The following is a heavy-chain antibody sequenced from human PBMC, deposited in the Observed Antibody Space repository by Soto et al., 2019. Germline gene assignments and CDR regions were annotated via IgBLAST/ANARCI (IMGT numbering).Heavy chain of an antibody. Sequence: QVQLRQWGAGLLKPSETLSLTCGVYGGAFTGYYWTWIRQPPGERLEWIGERNHDGITNYNPSLKRRFAITLDTSKNQFSLRLTSVTAAGTAVYFCARGEAYRREVTFSYHGMEVWGQGPTVTVSS. D-gene: IGHD3-10*01. CDR2: RNHDGIT. J-gene: IGHJ6*02. CDR3: ARGEAYRREVTFSYHGMEV. CDR1: GGAFTGYY. V-gene: IGHV4-34*01.